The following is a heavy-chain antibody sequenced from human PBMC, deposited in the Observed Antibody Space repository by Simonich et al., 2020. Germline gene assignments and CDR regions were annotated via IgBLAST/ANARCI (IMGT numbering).Heavy chain of an antibody. D-gene: IGHD2-15*01. CDR2: IYNSGST. CDR3: ARAHSRYCSGGSCYFDY. CDR1: GYSISSGYY. V-gene: IGHV4-38-2*01. J-gene: IGHJ4*02. Sequence: QVQLQESGPGLVKPSETLSLTCAVSGYSISSGYYWGWIRQPPGKGLEWIGSIYNSGSTYYNPPLKSRVTISVDTSKNQFSLKLSSVTAADTAVYYCARAHSRYCSGGSCYFDYWGQGTLVTVSS.